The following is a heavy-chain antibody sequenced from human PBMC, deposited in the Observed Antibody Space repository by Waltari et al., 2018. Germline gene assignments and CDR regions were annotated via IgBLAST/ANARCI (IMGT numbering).Heavy chain of an antibody. V-gene: IGHV2-5*01. CDR3: AHGRYDYIWGSPFDY. D-gene: IGHD3-16*01. CDR2: IYWNDDK. Sequence: QITLKESGPTLVKPTQTLTLTCTFSGFSLSTRGVGVGWIRQTPGKALEWLEIIYWNDDKINSPSLKGRLTITKDTSKNQVVLTMTNMDPVDTATYYCAHGRYDYIWGSPFDYWGQGTLVTVSS. CDR1: GFSLSTRGVG. J-gene: IGHJ4*02.